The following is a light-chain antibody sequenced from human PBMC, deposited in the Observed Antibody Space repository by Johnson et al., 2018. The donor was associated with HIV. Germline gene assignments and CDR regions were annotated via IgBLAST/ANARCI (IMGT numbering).Light chain of an antibody. CDR2: DNK. Sequence: SVLTQPPSVSAAPGQKVTISCSGSSSNIGNNYVSWYQQLPGTAPKLLIYDNKKRTSGTPDRFSGPKSGTSVTLGITGLQTGDEADYYCGTLDSSLSSLAFGTGTKVTVL. CDR3: GTLDSSLSSLA. J-gene: IGLJ1*01. V-gene: IGLV1-51*01. CDR1: SSNIGNNY.